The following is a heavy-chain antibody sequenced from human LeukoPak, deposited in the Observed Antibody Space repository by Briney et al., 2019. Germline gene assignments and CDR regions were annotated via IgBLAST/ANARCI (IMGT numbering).Heavy chain of an antibody. Sequence: GGSLRLSCAASGFTFSRYSMNWVRQAPGKGLEWVSNIRSSSSTINYADSVKGRFTISRDNAKNSLYLQMNSLRDEDTAVYYCARDYDILTGYACYYYGMDVWG. V-gene: IGHV3-48*02. D-gene: IGHD3-9*01. CDR2: IRSSSSTI. J-gene: IGHJ6*02. CDR3: ARDYDILTGYACYYYGMDV. CDR1: GFTFSRYS.